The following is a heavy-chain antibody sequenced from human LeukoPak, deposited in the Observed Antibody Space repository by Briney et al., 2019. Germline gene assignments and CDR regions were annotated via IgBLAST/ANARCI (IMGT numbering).Heavy chain of an antibody. CDR1: RVTISVHY. CDR3: VRVQRDAYNFDY. J-gene: IGHJ4*02. CDR2: TRSKAHSYTT. D-gene: IGHD5-24*01. V-gene: IGHV3-72*01. Sequence: GGSLRLSWAPTRVTISVHYIDCVRQAPGKGLEWVGRTRSKAHSYTTEYAASVKGRFTISRDDPKNSLYLQMNSLKTEDTAVYDCVRVQRDAYNFDYWGQGTLVTVSS.